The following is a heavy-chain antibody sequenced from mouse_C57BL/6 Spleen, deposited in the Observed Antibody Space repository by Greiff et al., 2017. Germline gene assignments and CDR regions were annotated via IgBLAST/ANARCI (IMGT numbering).Heavy chain of an antibody. CDR2: ISNGGGST. J-gene: IGHJ4*01. V-gene: IGHV5-12*01. D-gene: IGHD3-2*02. Sequence: VHLVESGGGLVQPGGSLKLSCAASGFTFSDYYMYWVRQTPEKRLEWVAYISNGGGSTYYPDTIKGRFTISRDNAKNTLCLQMSRLKSENTAMYYGARRAQAGGAMDYWGQGTSVTVSS. CDR1: GFTFSDYY. CDR3: ARRAQAGGAMDY.